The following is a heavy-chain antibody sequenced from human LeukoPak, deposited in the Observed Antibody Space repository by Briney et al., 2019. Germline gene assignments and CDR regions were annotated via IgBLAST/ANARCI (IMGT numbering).Heavy chain of an antibody. CDR2: INSDGSST. Sequence: GGSLRLSCAASGLTFSSHWMHWVRQAPGKGLVWVSRINSDGSSTSYADSVKGRFTISRDNAKNTLYLQMNSLRAEDTAVYYCARDGEAYGMDVWGKGTTVTVSS. V-gene: IGHV3-74*01. CDR1: GLTFSSHW. J-gene: IGHJ6*04. CDR3: ARDGEAYGMDV.